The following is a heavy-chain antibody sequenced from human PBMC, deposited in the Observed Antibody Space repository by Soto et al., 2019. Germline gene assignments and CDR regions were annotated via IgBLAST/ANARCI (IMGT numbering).Heavy chain of an antibody. CDR3: ARDSEWASDH. D-gene: IGHD1-26*01. J-gene: IGHJ4*02. CDR1: GFTFTSHG. Sequence: GGSLRLSCAASGFTFTSHGMNWVRQAPGKGLEWVSHINDNSAKIYYADSVRGRFTISRDNAKNSVYLQMNSLRAEDTAVYYCARDSEWASDHWGQGTLVTVSS. CDR2: INDNSAKI. V-gene: IGHV3-48*01.